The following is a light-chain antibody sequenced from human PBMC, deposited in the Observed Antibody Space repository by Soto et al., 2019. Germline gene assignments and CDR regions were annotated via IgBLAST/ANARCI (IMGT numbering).Light chain of an antibody. CDR2: HAS. J-gene: IGKJ5*01. Sequence: IQMTQSPSSLSASIGDRVTITCQARQNITNNLSWYQQKPGKAPNLLIYHASKLAKGVTSRFSGSGSGTDFSFIITSLQREDLATYYCQQYYGRPPLTFGQGTRLEIK. CDR1: QNITNN. V-gene: IGKV1-33*01. CDR3: QQYYGRPPLT.